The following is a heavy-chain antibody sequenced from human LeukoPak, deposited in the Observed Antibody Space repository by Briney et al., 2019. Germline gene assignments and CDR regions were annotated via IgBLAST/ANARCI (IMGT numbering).Heavy chain of an antibody. CDR3: AREYYDILTGYYLLDY. V-gene: IGHV1-2*02. CDR2: INPNSGGT. J-gene: IGHJ4*02. CDR1: GYTFTGYY. Sequence: GASVKVSCKASGYTFTGYYMHWVRQAPGQGLEWMRWINPNSGGTNYAQKFQGRVTMTRDTSISTAYMELSRLRSDDMAVYYCAREYYDILTGYYLLDYWGQGTLVTVSS. D-gene: IGHD3-9*01.